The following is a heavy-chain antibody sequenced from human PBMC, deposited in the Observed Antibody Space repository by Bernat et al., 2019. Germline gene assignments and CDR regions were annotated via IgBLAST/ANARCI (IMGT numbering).Heavy chain of an antibody. Sequence: EVQLLESGGGLVQPGGSLRLSCAASGFTFSSYAMSWVRQAPGKGLEWVSAISGSGGSTYYADSVKGRFTISRDNSKNTLYLQMNSLRAEDTAVYYCAKDDYYDFWSGYNCDYCGQGTLVTVSS. CDR1: GFTFSSYA. D-gene: IGHD3-3*01. V-gene: IGHV3-23*01. CDR3: AKDDYYDFWSGYNCDY. CDR2: ISGSGGST. J-gene: IGHJ4*02.